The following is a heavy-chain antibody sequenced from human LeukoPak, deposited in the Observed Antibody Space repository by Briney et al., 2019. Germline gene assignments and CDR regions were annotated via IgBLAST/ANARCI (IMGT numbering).Heavy chain of an antibody. CDR2: IFDSGST. Sequence: SETLSLTFTVSGGSISSSTSYLGWARQAPGKGLEWIGSIFDSGSTYHNPSLKSRVTISVDTSKNHFSLKLSSVTPADTAVYYCARLVGSSWYREVLRGRDYWGQGTLVTVSS. CDR1: GGSISSSTSY. V-gene: IGHV4-39*01. J-gene: IGHJ4*02. CDR3: ARLVGSSWYREVLRGRDY. D-gene: IGHD6-13*01.